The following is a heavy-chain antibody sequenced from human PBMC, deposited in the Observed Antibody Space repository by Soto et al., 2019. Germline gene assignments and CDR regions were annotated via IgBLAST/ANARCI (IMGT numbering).Heavy chain of an antibody. CDR3: ARDNPGIAAAGTGGY. J-gene: IGHJ4*02. V-gene: IGHV1-69*13. CDR1: GGTFSSYA. Sequence: SVKVSCKASGGTFSSYAISWVREAPGQGLEWMGGIIPIFGTANYAQKFQGRVTITADESTSTAYMELSSLRSEDTAVYYCARDNPGIAAAGTGGYWGQGTLVTVSS. D-gene: IGHD6-13*01. CDR2: IIPIFGTA.